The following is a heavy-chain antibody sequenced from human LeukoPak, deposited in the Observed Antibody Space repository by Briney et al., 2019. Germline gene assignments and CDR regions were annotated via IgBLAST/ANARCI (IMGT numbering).Heavy chain of an antibody. CDR1: GYTFTSYG. D-gene: IGHD1-1*01. CDR2: ISAYNGNT. J-gene: IGHJ3*02. CDR3: ARDTPVRRLDAFDI. Sequence: ASVKVSCKASGYTFTSYGISWVRQAPGQGLEWMGWISAYNGNTNYAQKLQGRVTMTTATSTSTAYMELRSLRSDDTAVYYCARDTPVRRLDAFDIWGQGTMVTVSS. V-gene: IGHV1-18*01.